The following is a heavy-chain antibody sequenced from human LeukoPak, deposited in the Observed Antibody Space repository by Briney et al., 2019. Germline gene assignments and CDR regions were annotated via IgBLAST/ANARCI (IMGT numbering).Heavy chain of an antibody. CDR3: ARVASSSWYGLDY. CDR1: GYSFASYW. V-gene: IGHV5-51*01. D-gene: IGHD6-13*01. CDR2: IDPHDSDT. J-gene: IGHJ4*02. Sequence: GESLKISCKGSGYSFASYWIGWVRQMPGKGLEWMGIIDPHDSDTRYSPSFQGQVTISSDKSISTAYLQWSSLKASDTAMYYCARVASSSWYGLDYWGQGTLVTVSS.